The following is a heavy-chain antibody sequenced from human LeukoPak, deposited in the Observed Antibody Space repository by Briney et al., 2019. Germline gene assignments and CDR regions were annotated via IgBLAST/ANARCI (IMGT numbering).Heavy chain of an antibody. CDR3: AREGDRGAFDI. D-gene: IGHD2-21*01. J-gene: IGHJ3*02. CDR2: IYYSGST. Sequence: SETLSLTCAVSGGSISSGGYSWSWIRQPPGKGLEWIGYIYYSGSTYYNPSLKSRVTISVDTSKNQFSLKLSSVTAADTAVYYCAREGDRGAFDIWGQGTMVTVSS. CDR1: GGSISSGGYS. V-gene: IGHV4-30-4*07.